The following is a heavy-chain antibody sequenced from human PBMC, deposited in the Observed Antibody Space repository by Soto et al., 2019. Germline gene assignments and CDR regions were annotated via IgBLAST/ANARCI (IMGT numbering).Heavy chain of an antibody. V-gene: IGHV3-30-3*01. Sequence: GGSLSLSCAASGFTFSSYAMHWVRQAPGKGLEWVAVISYDGSNKYYADSVKGRFTISRDNSKNTLYLQMNSLRAEDTAVYYCARVPGPGDYVPGVFDYWGQGTLVTVSS. CDR2: ISYDGSNK. CDR1: GFTFSSYA. J-gene: IGHJ4*02. D-gene: IGHD4-17*01. CDR3: ARVPGPGDYVPGVFDY.